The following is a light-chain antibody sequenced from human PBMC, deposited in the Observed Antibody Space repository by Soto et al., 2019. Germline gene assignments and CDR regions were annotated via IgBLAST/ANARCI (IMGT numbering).Light chain of an antibody. Sequence: EIVKTQSPATLSVSPGERATLSCRASQSVSSNLAWYQQKPGQAPRLLIYGASTRATGIPAMFSGSGSGTEFTLTISSLQSEDFAVYYCQQYNNWPPWTFGQGTKVEIK. CDR3: QQYNNWPPWT. CDR1: QSVSSN. CDR2: GAS. V-gene: IGKV3-15*01. J-gene: IGKJ1*01.